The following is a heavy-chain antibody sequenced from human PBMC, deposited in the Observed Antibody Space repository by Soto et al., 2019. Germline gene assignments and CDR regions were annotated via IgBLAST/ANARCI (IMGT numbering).Heavy chain of an antibody. V-gene: IGHV5-10-1*01. J-gene: IGHJ4*02. CDR3: ARQIYDSDTGPNFQYYFDS. D-gene: IGHD3-22*01. Sequence: GESLKISCKGSGYSFAGYWITWVRQKPGKGLEWMGRIDPSDSQTYYSPSFRGHVTISVTKSITTVFLQWSSLRTSDTAMYYCARQIYDSDTGPNFQYYFDSWGQGTPVTVPS. CDR2: IDPSDSQT. CDR1: GYSFAGYW.